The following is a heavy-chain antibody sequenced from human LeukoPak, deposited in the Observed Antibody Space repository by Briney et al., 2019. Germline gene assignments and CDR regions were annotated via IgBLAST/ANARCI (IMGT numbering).Heavy chain of an antibody. D-gene: IGHD5-18*01. Sequence: GASVKVSCKASGYTFTGYYMHWVRQAPGQGLEWMGWINPNSGGTNYAQKFQSRVTMTRDTSISTAYMELSRLRSDDTAVYYCARDRDQDGYSYGFDYWGQGTLVTVSS. CDR2: INPNSGGT. V-gene: IGHV1-2*02. CDR3: ARDRDQDGYSYGFDY. CDR1: GYTFTGYY. J-gene: IGHJ4*02.